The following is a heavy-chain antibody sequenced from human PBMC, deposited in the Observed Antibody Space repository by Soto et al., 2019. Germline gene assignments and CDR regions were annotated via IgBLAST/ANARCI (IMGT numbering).Heavy chain of an antibody. V-gene: IGHV4-34*01. CDR1: GGSIRGVY. Sequence: SETLSLTCGVYGGSIRGVYWSWIRHSPGYGLARIGDFNANGDTNYNPALKSRVTTSLDTSKKQVSLMVSSVTAADTAVYYCARGRYSYETIYYTFYYSALDVWGQGTT. CDR3: ARGRYSYETIYYTFYYSALDV. D-gene: IGHD3-3*01. CDR2: FNANGDT. J-gene: IGHJ6*02.